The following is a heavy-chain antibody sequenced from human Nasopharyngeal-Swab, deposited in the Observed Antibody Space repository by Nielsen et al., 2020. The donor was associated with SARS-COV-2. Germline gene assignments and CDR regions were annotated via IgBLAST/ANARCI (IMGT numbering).Heavy chain of an antibody. CDR3: ARVYFDWLLSGYYYGMDV. D-gene: IGHD3-9*01. CDR1: GESFSGYY. CDR2: INHSGST. Sequence: SETLSLTCAVYGESFSGYYWSWIRQPPGKGLEWIGEINHSGSTNYNPSLKSRVTISVDTSKNQFSLKLSSVTAADTAAYYCARVYFDWLLSGYYYGMDVWGQGTTVTVSS. J-gene: IGHJ6*02. V-gene: IGHV4-34*01.